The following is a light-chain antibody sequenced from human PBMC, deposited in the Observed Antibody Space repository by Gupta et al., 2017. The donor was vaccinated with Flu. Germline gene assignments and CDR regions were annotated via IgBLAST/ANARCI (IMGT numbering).Light chain of an antibody. J-gene: IGLJ1*01. CDR3: SSYTTSSTLG. V-gene: IGLV2-14*01. CDR1: RGDIGDYKY. Sequence: SITISCTGTRGDIGDYKYVSWYQQYPGKAHKLTIYEVINRPARVSHRFSGSKSGNTASLTISGLQAEDDADYFCSSYTTSSTLGFGSGTTVTVL. CDR2: EVI.